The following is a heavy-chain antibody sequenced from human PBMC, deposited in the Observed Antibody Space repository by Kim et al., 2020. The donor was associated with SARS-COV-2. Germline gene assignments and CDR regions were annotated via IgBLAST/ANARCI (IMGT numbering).Heavy chain of an antibody. Sequence: GGSLRLSCVASGFTFSSYAMSWVRQAPGKGLEWVSAISGSGGSTYYADSVKGRFTISRDNSKNTLYLQMNSLRAEDTAVYYCAKDRGQLLWFGDHNFDYWGQGTLVTVSS. V-gene: IGHV3-23*01. D-gene: IGHD3-10*01. CDR1: GFTFSSYA. CDR3: AKDRGQLLWFGDHNFDY. J-gene: IGHJ4*02. CDR2: ISGSGGST.